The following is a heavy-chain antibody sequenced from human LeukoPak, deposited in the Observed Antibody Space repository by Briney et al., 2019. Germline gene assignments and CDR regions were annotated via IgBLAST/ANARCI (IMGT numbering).Heavy chain of an antibody. CDR1: GGSFSGYY. CDR2: IYYSGST. CDR3: ARAGDYYGALDY. V-gene: IGHV4-59*01. J-gene: IGHJ4*02. D-gene: IGHD3-22*01. Sequence: SETLSLTCAVYGGSFSGYYWSWIRQPPGKGLEWIGYIYYSGSTNYNPSLKSRVTISVDTSKNQFSLKLSSVTAADTAVYYCARAGDYYGALDYWGQGTLVTVSS.